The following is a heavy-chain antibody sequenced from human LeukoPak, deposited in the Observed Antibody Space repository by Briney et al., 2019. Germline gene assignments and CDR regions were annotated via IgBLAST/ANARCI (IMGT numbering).Heavy chain of an antibody. J-gene: IGHJ4*02. D-gene: IGHD6-6*01. CDR3: ARDYGAYSSSSAPGY. Sequence: GGSLRLSCAASGFTFSSYGMHWVRQAPGKGLEWVAFIRYDGSNKYYADSVKGRFTISRDNSKNTLYLQMNSLRAEDTAVYYCARDYGAYSSSSAPGYWGQGTLVTVSS. CDR1: GFTFSSYG. CDR2: IRYDGSNK. V-gene: IGHV3-30*02.